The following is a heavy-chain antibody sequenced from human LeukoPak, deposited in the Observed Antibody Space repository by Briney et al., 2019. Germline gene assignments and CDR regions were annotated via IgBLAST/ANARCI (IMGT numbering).Heavy chain of an antibody. Sequence: ASVKVSCKASGYTFTSYGISWVRQAPGQGLEWMGWISAYNGNTNYAQKLQGRVTMTTDTSTSTAYMELRSLRSDDTAVYYCARTSYYDSSGYYSPWGQGTLVTVSS. CDR2: ISAYNGNT. D-gene: IGHD3-22*01. CDR3: ARTSYYDSSGYYSP. CDR1: GYTFTSYG. J-gene: IGHJ5*02. V-gene: IGHV1-18*01.